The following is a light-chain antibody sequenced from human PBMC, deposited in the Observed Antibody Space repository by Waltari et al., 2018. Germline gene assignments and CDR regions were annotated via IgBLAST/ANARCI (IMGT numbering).Light chain of an antibody. CDR1: QTVRTTY. CDR2: GAS. V-gene: IGKV3-20*01. Sequence: EVVLTQSPATRSLSPGERATLSCRASQTVRTTYLAWYQQKPGQAPTLLIYGASSRATGIPDRFSGSGSGTDFSLTISSLEPEDFAVYYCQQYDISPLTFGGGTKVEIK. CDR3: QQYDISPLT. J-gene: IGKJ4*01.